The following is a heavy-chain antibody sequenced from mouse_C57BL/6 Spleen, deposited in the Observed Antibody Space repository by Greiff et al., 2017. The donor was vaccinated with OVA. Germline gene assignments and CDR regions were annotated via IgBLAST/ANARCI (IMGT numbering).Heavy chain of an antibody. CDR3: ARGGYDYDYYAMDY. CDR1: GFTFSSYG. V-gene: IGHV5-6*02. D-gene: IGHD2-4*01. Sequence: DVMLVESGGDLVKPGGSLKLSCAASGFTFSSYGMSWVRQTPDKRLEWVATISSGGSYTYYPDSVKGRFTISRDNAKNTLYLQMSSLKSEDTAMYYCARGGYDYDYYAMDYWGQGTSVTVSS. J-gene: IGHJ4*01. CDR2: ISSGGSYT.